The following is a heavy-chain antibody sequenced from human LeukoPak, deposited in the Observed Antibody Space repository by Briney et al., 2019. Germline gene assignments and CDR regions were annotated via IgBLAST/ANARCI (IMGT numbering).Heavy chain of an antibody. CDR3: AKKGGYSYGDPFDM. J-gene: IGHJ3*02. V-gene: IGHV3-30*02. CDR2: IRYDGSDK. CDR1: GFTFGGSG. D-gene: IGHD5-18*01. Sequence: HPGGSLRLSCAASGFTFGGSGMHWVRQAPGKGLEWVAFIRYDGSDKHYADSVKGRFTISRDSSKNTLYLQMNSLRAEDTAVYHCAKKGGYSYGDPFDMWGQGTMVTVSS.